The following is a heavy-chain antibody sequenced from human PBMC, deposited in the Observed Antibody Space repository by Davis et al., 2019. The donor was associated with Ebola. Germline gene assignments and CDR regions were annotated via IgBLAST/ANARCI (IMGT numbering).Heavy chain of an antibody. V-gene: IGHV3-30*02. CDR1: GFTFSSYG. D-gene: IGHD3-16*01. CDR3: AKDSGWGSRGHFDY. Sequence: GESLKISCAASGFTFSSYGMHWVRQAPGKGLEWVAFIRYDGSNKYYADSVKGRFTISRDNSKNTLYLQMNSLRAEDTAVYYCAKDSGWGSRGHFDYWGQGTLVTVSS. J-gene: IGHJ4*02. CDR2: IRYDGSNK.